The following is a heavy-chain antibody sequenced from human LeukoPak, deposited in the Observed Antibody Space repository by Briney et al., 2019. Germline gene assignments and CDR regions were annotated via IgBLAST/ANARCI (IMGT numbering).Heavy chain of an antibody. D-gene: IGHD4-17*01. J-gene: IGHJ4*02. CDR2: IIPIFGTA. V-gene: IGHV1-69*13. CDR1: GYTFTSYG. CDR3: ARPRRNNYGDYGGDY. Sequence: ASVKVSCKASGYTFTSYGISWVRQAPGQGLEWMGGIIPIFGTANYAQKFQGRVTITADESTSTAYMELSSLRSEDTAVYYCARPRRNNYGDYGGDYWGQGTLVTVSS.